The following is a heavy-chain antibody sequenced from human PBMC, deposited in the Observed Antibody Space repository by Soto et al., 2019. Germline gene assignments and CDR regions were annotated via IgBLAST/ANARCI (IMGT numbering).Heavy chain of an antibody. Sequence: QVQLQESGPGLVQPSGTLSLTCAVSGDSINNSHWWSWVRQTPGKGLEWIGETYHSGTTNYNPSLKNRGTISIDKSKNQFSLKMNSVTAADTAVYYCAREVNSSPARGPNWFDPWGQGTLVTVSS. V-gene: IGHV4-4*02. D-gene: IGHD6-13*01. CDR2: TYHSGTT. CDR3: AREVNSSPARGPNWFDP. CDR1: GDSINNSHW. J-gene: IGHJ5*02.